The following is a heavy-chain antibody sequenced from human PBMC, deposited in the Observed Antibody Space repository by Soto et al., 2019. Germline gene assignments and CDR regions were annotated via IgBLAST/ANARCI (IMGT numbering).Heavy chain of an antibody. CDR3: ARQLSPYTHFDY. D-gene: IGHD2-2*02. V-gene: IGHV1-2*04. CDR1: GYTFTGYY. J-gene: IGHJ4*02. Sequence: QVQLVQSGAEVKKPGASVKVSCKASGYTFTGYYMHWVRQAPGQGLEWMGWINLNSGGTNYAQKFQGWVTMPRDTSISTAYMELSRLRSDDTAVSYCARQLSPYTHFDYWGQGTLVTVSS. CDR2: INLNSGGT.